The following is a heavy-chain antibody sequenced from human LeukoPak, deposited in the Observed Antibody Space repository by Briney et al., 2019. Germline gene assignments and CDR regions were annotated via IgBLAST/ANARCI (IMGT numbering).Heavy chain of an antibody. Sequence: GGSLRLSCAASGFTFSSYGMHWVRQAPGKGLEWVAFIRYDGSNKYYADSVKGRFTTSRDNSKNTLYLQMNSLRAEDTAVYYCAKDRHASYNWKYYFDYWGQGTLVTVSS. D-gene: IGHD1-20*01. V-gene: IGHV3-30*02. CDR1: GFTFSSYG. CDR2: IRYDGSNK. CDR3: AKDRHASYNWKYYFDY. J-gene: IGHJ4*02.